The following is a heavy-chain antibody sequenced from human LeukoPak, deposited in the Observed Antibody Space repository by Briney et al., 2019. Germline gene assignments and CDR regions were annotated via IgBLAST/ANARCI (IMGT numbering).Heavy chain of an antibody. J-gene: IGHJ4*02. Sequence: SETLSLTCTVSGGSVSSGGYYWSWIRQPPGKGLEWIGYIYYSGSTNYNPSLKSRVTISVDRSKNRFSLKLTSVTAADTAVYHCARVAYYDSSGYFYDYWGQGTLVTVSS. V-gene: IGHV4-61*08. CDR2: IYYSGST. CDR3: ARVAYYDSSGYFYDY. D-gene: IGHD3-22*01. CDR1: GGSVSSGGYY.